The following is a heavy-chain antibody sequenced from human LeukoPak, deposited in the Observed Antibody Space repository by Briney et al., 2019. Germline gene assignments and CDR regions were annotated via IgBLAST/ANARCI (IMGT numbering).Heavy chain of an antibody. J-gene: IGHJ5*02. CDR2: ISGSGGST. CDR3: AKDSSSSWRIYNSFDP. V-gene: IGHV3-23*01. D-gene: IGHD6-13*01. CDR1: GITFSSYA. Sequence: GGSLRLSCAASGITFSSYAMSWVRQAPGKGLEWVSAISGSGGSTYYADSVKGRFTISRDNSKNTLYLQMNSLRAEDTAVYYCAKDSSSSWRIYNSFDPWGQGTLVTVSS.